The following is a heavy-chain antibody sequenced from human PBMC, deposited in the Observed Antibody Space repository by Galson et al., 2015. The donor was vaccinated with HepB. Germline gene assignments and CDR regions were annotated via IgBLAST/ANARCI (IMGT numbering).Heavy chain of an antibody. CDR1: GSTFTSHA. J-gene: IGHJ4*02. CDR2: ISGSGGST. D-gene: IGHD3-10*01. V-gene: IGHV3-23*01. CDR3: AKKVRGLWFGELLSHYFDY. Sequence: SLRHSCSACGSTFTSHAGSWLRQAPGKGLEWVSAISGSGGSTYYADSVKGRFTASRDNSKNTLYLQMNSLSAEDTAVYYCAKKVRGLWFGELLSHYFDYWGQGTLVTVSS.